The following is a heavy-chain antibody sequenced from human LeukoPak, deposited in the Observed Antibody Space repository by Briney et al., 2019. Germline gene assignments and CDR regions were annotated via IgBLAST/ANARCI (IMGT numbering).Heavy chain of an antibody. CDR3: ARLGPYAYYDSYFDY. CDR2: INHSGGI. CDR1: GGSFSGHY. V-gene: IGHV4-34*01. J-gene: IGHJ4*02. D-gene: IGHD3-22*01. Sequence: PSETLSLTCAVYGGSFSGHYWSWIRQPPGKGLEWIGEINHSGGINYNPSLKSRVTMSVDTSKNQFSLKLSSVTAADTAVYYCARLGPYAYYDSYFDYWGQGTLVTVSS.